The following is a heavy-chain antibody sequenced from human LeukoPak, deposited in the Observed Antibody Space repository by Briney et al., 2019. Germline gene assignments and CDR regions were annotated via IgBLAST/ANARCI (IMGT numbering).Heavy chain of an antibody. CDR1: GGSISSYY. CDR2: IYYSGST. CDR3: ARGNDSSSVDAY. V-gene: IGHV4-59*01. Sequence: KTSETLSLTCTVSGGSISSYYWSWIRQPPGKGLEWIGYIYYSGSTNYNPSLKSRVTISVDTSKNQFSLKLSSVTAADTAVYYCARGNDSSSVDAYWGQGTLVTVSS. J-gene: IGHJ4*02. D-gene: IGHD3-22*01.